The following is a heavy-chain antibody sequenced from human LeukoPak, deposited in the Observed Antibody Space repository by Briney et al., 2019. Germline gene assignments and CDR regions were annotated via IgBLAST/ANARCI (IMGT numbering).Heavy chain of an antibody. J-gene: IGHJ3*02. CDR1: GGSISSGDYY. CDR2: IPPSGNT. V-gene: IGHV4-31*03. Sequence: SETLSLTCSVSGGSISSGDYYWSWIRQHPGKGLEWIGSIPPSGNTYYNPSLKSRVTISVDTSNNQFSVKLSSVTAADTAVCYCARNFDSYNAFDIWGRGAMVTVSS. CDR3: ARNFDSYNAFDI. D-gene: IGHD3-22*01.